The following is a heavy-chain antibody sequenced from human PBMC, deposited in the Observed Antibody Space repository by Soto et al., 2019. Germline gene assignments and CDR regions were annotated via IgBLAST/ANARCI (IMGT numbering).Heavy chain of an antibody. CDR1: GFTFSNYW. D-gene: IGHD7-27*01. V-gene: IGHV3-74*01. J-gene: IGHJ4*02. CDR3: SAGLGDY. CDR2: INGDGTLT. Sequence: EVHLVQSGGGLVQPGGSLRLSCAASGFTFSNYWMHWARQDPGKGLTWVARINGDGTLTTYADFVKGRFTISRDNARKTLLLQMSSLRVDDTAVYYCSAGLGDYWGQGNLVSVSS.